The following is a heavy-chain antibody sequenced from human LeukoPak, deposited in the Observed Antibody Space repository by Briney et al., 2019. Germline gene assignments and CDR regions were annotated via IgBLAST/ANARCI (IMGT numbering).Heavy chain of an antibody. CDR2: IYYSGST. D-gene: IGHD3-16*01. CDR1: GGSFSGYY. J-gene: IGHJ4*02. V-gene: IGHV4-59*08. Sequence: SETLSLTCAVYGGSFSGYYWSWIRQPPGKGLEWIGYIYYSGSTNYNPSLKSRVTISVDTSKNQFSLKLSSVTAADTAVYYCASFDDGYFDYWGQGTLVTVSS. CDR3: ASFDDGYFDY.